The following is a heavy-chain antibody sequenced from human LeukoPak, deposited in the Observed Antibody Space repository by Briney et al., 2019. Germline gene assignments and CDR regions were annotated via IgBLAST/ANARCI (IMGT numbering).Heavy chain of an antibody. CDR3: ARGYYDTSAPGGY. V-gene: IGHV1-46*01. D-gene: IGHD3-22*01. CDR2: INPRGT. CDR1: GYTFTSYS. Sequence: RASVTVSCKTSGYTFTSYSMHWVRQAPGQGLEWMGTINPRGTRYAQKFQGRVTVTRDASTSTVYMELSSLRSEDTAIYYCARGYYDTSAPGGYWGQGTLVTVSS. J-gene: IGHJ4*02.